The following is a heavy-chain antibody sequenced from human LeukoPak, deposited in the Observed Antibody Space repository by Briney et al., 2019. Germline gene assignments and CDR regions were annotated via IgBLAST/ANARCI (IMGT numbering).Heavy chain of an antibody. CDR1: GGSISSYY. Sequence: SETLSLTCTVSGGSISSYYWSWIRQPPGKGLEWIGYIYYSGSTNYNPSLKSRVTISVDTSKNQFSLKLSSVTAADTAVYYCARLDYYDVGAWFDPWGQGTLVTVSS. D-gene: IGHD3-22*01. V-gene: IGHV4-59*01. CDR3: ARLDYYDVGAWFDP. J-gene: IGHJ5*02. CDR2: IYYSGST.